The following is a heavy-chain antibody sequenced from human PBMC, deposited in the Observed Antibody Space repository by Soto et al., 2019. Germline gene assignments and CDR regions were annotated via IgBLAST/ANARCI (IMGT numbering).Heavy chain of an antibody. V-gene: IGHV1-69*01. CDR1: GGTFSSDA. D-gene: IGHD4-17*01. J-gene: IGHJ2*01. CDR3: ARVLTTVVTPVWWYFDL. CDR2: IIPIVGTA. Sequence: QVQLVQSGAEVKNPWYLVKFSCTASGGTFSSDAISWVRQAPGQGLEWMGGIIPIVGTANYAQKFQGRVTITADESTSTAYMELSSLRSEDTAVYYCARVLTTVVTPVWWYFDLWGRGTLVTVSS.